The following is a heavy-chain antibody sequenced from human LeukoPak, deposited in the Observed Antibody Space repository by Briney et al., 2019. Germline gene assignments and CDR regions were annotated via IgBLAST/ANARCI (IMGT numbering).Heavy chain of an antibody. CDR2: ISSSSSYI. V-gene: IGHV3-21*01. Sequence: PGGSLRLSCAASGFTFSSYSMNWVRQAPGKGLEWVSSISSSSSYIYYADSVKGRFTISRDNAKNSLYLQMNSLRAEDTAVYYCARDLGTAVAGTVDYWGQGTLVTVSS. CDR3: ARDLGTAVAGTVDY. CDR1: GFTFSSYS. J-gene: IGHJ4*02. D-gene: IGHD6-19*01.